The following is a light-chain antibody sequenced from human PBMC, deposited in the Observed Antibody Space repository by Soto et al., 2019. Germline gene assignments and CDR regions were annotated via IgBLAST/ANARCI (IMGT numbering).Light chain of an antibody. CDR1: QSVSNK. V-gene: IGKV3-15*01. CDR3: QQRASWPPFT. J-gene: IGKJ2*01. CDR2: DAS. Sequence: EIVMTQSPATLSVSPGERVTLSCRASQSVSNKLAWYQQKPGQAPRLLIYDASGRAGSVPARLSGSGSGTEFTLTIVGLEPEDFAIYYCQQRASWPPFTFGQGTKLEV.